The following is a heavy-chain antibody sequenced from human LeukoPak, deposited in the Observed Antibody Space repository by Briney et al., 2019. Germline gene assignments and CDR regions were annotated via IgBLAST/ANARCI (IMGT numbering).Heavy chain of an antibody. V-gene: IGHV4-38-2*02. CDR3: AGRQQWLSNYFDY. J-gene: IGHJ4*02. CDR2: IYHSGST. CDR1: GYSISSGYY. Sequence: SETLSLTCTVSGYSISSGYYWGWIRQPPGKGLEWIGSIYHSGSTYYNPSLKSRVTISVDTSKNQFSLKLSSVTAADTAVYYCAGRQQWLSNYFDYWGQGTLVTVSS. D-gene: IGHD6-19*01.